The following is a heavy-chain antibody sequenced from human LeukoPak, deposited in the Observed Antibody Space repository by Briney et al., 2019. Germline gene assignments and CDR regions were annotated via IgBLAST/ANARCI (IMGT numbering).Heavy chain of an antibody. CDR3: ARDVSRWQQLHYDY. J-gene: IGHJ4*02. D-gene: IGHD6-13*01. CDR1: GYTFTSYG. CDR2: ISAYNGNT. V-gene: IGHV1-18*01. Sequence: GASVKVSCKASGYTFTSYGISRVRQAPGQGLEWMGWISAYNGNTNYAQKLQGRVTMTTDTSTTKAYMELRSLRSDDTAVYYCARDVSRWQQLHYDYWGQGTLVTVSS.